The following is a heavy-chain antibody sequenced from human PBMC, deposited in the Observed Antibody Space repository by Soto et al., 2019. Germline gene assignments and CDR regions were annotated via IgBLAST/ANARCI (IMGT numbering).Heavy chain of an antibody. CDR3: ARRAVPPYSSSWYSNVYYFDY. CDR1: GYSFTSYW. J-gene: IGHJ4*02. CDR2: IYPGDSDT. D-gene: IGHD6-13*01. Sequence: GESLKISCKGSGYSFTSYWIGWVRQMPGKGLEWMGIIYPGDSDTRYSPSFQGQVTISADKSISTAYLQWSSLKASDTAMYYCARRAVPPYSSSWYSNVYYFDYWGQGTLVTVSS. V-gene: IGHV5-51*01.